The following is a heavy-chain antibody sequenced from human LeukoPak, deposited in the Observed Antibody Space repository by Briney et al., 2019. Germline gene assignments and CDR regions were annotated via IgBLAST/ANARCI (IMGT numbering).Heavy chain of an antibody. Sequence: SETLSLTCTVSXGSISGYYWTWIRQPPGKGLEWIGYIYYSGRTNYNPSLKSRVTISLDTSKNQVSLKLSSVTAADTAVYYCATRPSGSDRFLPYFDYWGQGILVTVSS. V-gene: IGHV4-59*01. CDR1: XGSISGYY. J-gene: IGHJ4*02. CDR3: ATRPSGSDRFLPYFDY. D-gene: IGHD1-1*01. CDR2: IYYSGRT.